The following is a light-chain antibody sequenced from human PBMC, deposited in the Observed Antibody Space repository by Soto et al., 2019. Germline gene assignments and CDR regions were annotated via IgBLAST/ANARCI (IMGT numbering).Light chain of an antibody. CDR3: QQYNKWPIT. CDR2: GSS. V-gene: IGKV3-15*01. J-gene: IGKJ4*01. Sequence: EIVMTQSPATLSVSPGEGATLSCRASQSVSSYLAWYQQKAGQSPRLLIYGSSTRDTGIPARFSGSGSGTEFTLTISSLQSEDVAVYYCQQYNKWPITFGGGTKVEIK. CDR1: QSVSSY.